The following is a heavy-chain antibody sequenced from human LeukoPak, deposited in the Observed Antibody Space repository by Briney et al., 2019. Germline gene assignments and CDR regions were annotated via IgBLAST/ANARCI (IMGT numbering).Heavy chain of an antibody. Sequence: PGGSLRLSCAASGFTFSSFAMSWVRQAPGRGLEWVSGISGSGGNAYYADSVKGRFTISRDNSKNTLYLQMNSLRVEDTAVYYCAKVPSIFGRQPLDYWGQGTLVTVSS. CDR3: AKVPSIFGRQPLDY. V-gene: IGHV3-23*01. D-gene: IGHD3-3*01. J-gene: IGHJ4*02. CDR1: GFTFSSFA. CDR2: ISGSGGNA.